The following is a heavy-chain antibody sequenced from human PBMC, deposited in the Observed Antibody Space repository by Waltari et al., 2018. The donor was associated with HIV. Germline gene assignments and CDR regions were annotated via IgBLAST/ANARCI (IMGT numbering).Heavy chain of an antibody. D-gene: IGHD6-6*01. CDR3: ARFSSPSLDY. J-gene: IGHJ4*02. CDR2: SNTSAGSS. Sequence: QVQLVQSGAEVKKPGDSVKVSCKASGYTFTTYYLHWVRQAPGQGLEWIGVSNTSAGSSVDTRKFQGRVTMTRDTSTTTVYMEVSSLTSEDTAVYYCARFSSPSLDYWGQGTLVTVSS. V-gene: IGHV1-46*01. CDR1: GYTFTTYY.